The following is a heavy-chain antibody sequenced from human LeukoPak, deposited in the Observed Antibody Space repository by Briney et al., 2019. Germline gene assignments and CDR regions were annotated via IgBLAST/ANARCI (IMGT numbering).Heavy chain of an antibody. V-gene: IGHV3-30*04. J-gene: IGHJ2*01. D-gene: IGHD2-2*02. Sequence: GGSLRLSCAASGFTFTNYAIDWVRQAPGRGLEWVAVISFDGSNKYYGEAVKGRFTISRDNSQNPLYLQMNSLRAEDTAVYYCARDYTLFPHWYFALWGRATLVTVSS. CDR2: ISFDGSNK. CDR1: GFTFTNYA. CDR3: ARDYTLFPHWYFAL.